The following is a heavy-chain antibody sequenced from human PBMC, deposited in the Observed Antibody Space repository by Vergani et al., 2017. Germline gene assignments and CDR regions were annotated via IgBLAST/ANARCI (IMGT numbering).Heavy chain of an antibody. J-gene: IGHJ6*02. CDR3: ARDSFPDCSSTSCYRVYYYYGMDV. CDR2: ISSSKSYI. V-gene: IGHV3-21*01. CDR1: GFTFSSYS. Sequence: EVQLVESGGGLVKPGGSLRLSCAASGFTFSSYSMTWVRQAPGRGLKCVSSISSSKSYIYYADSVKGRFTISRDNAKNSLYLQMNSLRAEDTAVYYCARDSFPDCSSTSCYRVYYYYGMDVWGQGTTVTVSS. D-gene: IGHD2-2*02.